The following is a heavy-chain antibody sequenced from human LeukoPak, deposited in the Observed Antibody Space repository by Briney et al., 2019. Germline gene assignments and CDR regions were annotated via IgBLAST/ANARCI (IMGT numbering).Heavy chain of an antibody. CDR1: GFTFSSYT. D-gene: IGHD2-2*01. CDR3: ARVGSTSIYYYGMDV. V-gene: IGHV3-21*01. CDR2: ISSRSSYI. Sequence: GGSLRLSCAASGFTFSSYTMNWVRQAPGKGLEWVSSISSRSSYIHYADSVKGRFTISRDNAKNSLYLQMNSLRAEDTAVYYCARVGSTSIYYYGMDVWGQGTTVTVSS. J-gene: IGHJ6*02.